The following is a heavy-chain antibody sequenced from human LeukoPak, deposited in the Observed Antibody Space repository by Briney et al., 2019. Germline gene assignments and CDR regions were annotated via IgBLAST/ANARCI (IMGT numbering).Heavy chain of an antibody. CDR3: ARLKHCISTSCTDFWSGYPYYFDY. CDR1: EYSISSDYY. Sequence: PSETLSLTCAVSEYSISSDYYWGWIRQPPGKGLEWIGSVHHIGTTYHNPSLKTRVTISLDKSRNQFSLKLSSVTAADTAVYYCARLKHCISTSCTDFWSGYPYYFDYWGQGILVTVSS. J-gene: IGHJ4*02. CDR2: VHHIGTT. D-gene: IGHD3-3*01. V-gene: IGHV4-38-2*01.